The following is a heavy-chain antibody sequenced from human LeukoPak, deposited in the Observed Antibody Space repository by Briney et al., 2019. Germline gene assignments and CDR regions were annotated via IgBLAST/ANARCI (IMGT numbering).Heavy chain of an antibody. CDR1: GASMSGQH. CDR2: IHYDGRT. J-gene: IGHJ4*02. Sequence: PSETLSLTCTVSGASMSGQHWSWIRQAPGKGLKWIAWIHYDGRTNYNPSLKSRLSLSVDTSTNQFSLSLNSVTAADTAVYFCARHLNGGTHPLDNWGPGIRVIVSP. V-gene: IGHV4-59*08. CDR3: ARHLNGGTHPLDN. D-gene: IGHD2-8*01.